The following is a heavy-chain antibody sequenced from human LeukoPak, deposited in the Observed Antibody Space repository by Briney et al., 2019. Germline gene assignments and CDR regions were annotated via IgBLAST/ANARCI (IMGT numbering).Heavy chain of an antibody. J-gene: IGHJ4*02. CDR2: IKSKTDGGTT. CDR1: GFTFSTNA. V-gene: IGHV3-15*01. CDR3: STDILETNWGGY. D-gene: IGHD7-27*01. Sequence: GGSLRLSCTASGFTFSTNAMSWVRQAPGKGLEWVSRIKSKTDGGTTHYAAPVKGRFTISRDDSKDTLYLQMNSLKTEDTAVYYCSTDILETNWGGYWGQGTLVTVSS.